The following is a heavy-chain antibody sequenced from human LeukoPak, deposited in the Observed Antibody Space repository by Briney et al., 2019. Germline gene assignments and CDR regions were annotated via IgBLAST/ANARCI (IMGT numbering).Heavy chain of an antibody. Sequence: ASVKVSCKASGYTFTSYGISWVRQARGQGLEWMGWISAYNGNTNYAQKLQGRVTMTTDTSTSTAYMELRSLRSGDTAVYYCARGIQLWLFSGMDVWGQGTTVTVSS. CDR2: ISAYNGNT. CDR3: ARGIQLWLFSGMDV. D-gene: IGHD5-18*01. V-gene: IGHV1-18*01. CDR1: GYTFTSYG. J-gene: IGHJ6*02.